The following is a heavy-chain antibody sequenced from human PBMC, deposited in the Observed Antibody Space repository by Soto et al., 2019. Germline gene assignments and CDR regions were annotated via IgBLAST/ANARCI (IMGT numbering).Heavy chain of an antibody. J-gene: IGHJ3*02. V-gene: IGHV4-39*01. CDR2: IYYSGST. CDR1: GGSISSSNYY. Sequence: QLQLQESGPGLVKPSETLSLTCTVSGGSISSSNYYWGWIRQPPGKGLEWIGSIYYSGSTSYNSSLKSRVTISVDTSKNQFSLRLRSVTAAETAVYYCASPTLGAFDIWGQGTMVTVSS. CDR3: ASPTLGAFDI. D-gene: IGHD3-16*01.